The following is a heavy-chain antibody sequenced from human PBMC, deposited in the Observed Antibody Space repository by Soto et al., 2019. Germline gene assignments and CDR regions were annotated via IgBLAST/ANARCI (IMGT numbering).Heavy chain of an antibody. Sequence: SETLSLTCTVSGGSISSYYWSWIRQPPGKGLEWIGYIYYSGSTNYDPSLKSRVTISVDTSKNQFSLKLSSVTAADTAVYYCARETGRYDILTGYSNHFDYWGQGTLVTVSS. J-gene: IGHJ4*02. V-gene: IGHV4-59*01. CDR3: ARETGRYDILTGYSNHFDY. CDR1: GGSISSYY. D-gene: IGHD3-9*01. CDR2: IYYSGST.